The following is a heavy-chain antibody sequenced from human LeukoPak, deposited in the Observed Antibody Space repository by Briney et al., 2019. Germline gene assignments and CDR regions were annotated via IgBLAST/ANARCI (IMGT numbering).Heavy chain of an antibody. D-gene: IGHD6-13*01. J-gene: IGHJ4*02. CDR1: GFTFSSYW. CDR2: INSAGSST. Sequence: GGSLRLSCAASGFTFSSYWMHWVRQAPGKGLVWVSRINSAGSSTSYADSVKGRFTISRDNAKNTLYLQMNSLRAEDTAVYYCARLGSWYRRDDYWGQGTLVTVSS. V-gene: IGHV3-74*01. CDR3: ARLGSWYRRDDY.